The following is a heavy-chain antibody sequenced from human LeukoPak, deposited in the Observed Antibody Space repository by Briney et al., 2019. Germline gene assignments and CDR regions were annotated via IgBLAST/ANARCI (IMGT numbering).Heavy chain of an antibody. CDR2: INSDGSTT. CDR1: GFTFSSYW. J-gene: IGHJ4*02. Sequence: GRSLRLSCAASGFTFSSYWMYWVRQAPGKGPVWVSRINSDGSTTTYADSVKGRFTISRDNASNTLYLQMNSLRAEDTAVYYCARRYCSGARCFLDYWGQGTLVTVSS. D-gene: IGHD2-15*01. CDR3: ARRYCSGARCFLDY. V-gene: IGHV3-74*01.